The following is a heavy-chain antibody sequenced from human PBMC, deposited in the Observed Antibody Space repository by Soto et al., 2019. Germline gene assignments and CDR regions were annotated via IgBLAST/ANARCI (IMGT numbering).Heavy chain of an antibody. V-gene: IGHV3-23*01. D-gene: IGHD5-18*01. CDR2: ISRSGDTT. J-gene: IGHJ4*01. CDR3: AKTSGLIELYWV. Sequence: GGSLRLSCAAAGFTFVNYAMSWVRQAPGKGLEWVSSISRSGDTTYYADFAKGRFTVSRDSSESTLYLQMNSLTAEDTAVYHCAKTSGLIELYWVWGTGTLVTVSS. CDR1: GFTFVNYA.